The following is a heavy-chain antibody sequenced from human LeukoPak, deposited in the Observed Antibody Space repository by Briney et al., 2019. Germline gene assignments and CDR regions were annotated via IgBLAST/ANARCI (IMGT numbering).Heavy chain of an antibody. J-gene: IGHJ4*02. CDR2: ISYDGSNK. V-gene: IGHV3-30-3*01. CDR1: GFTFSSYA. D-gene: IGHD5-12*01. Sequence: PGGSLRLSCAASGFTFSSYAMHWVRQAPGKGLEWVAVISYDGSNKYYADSVKGRFTISRDNSKNTLYLQMNSLRAEDTAVYYCARDPPEGYAHFDYWGQGTLVTVSS. CDR3: ARDPPEGYAHFDY.